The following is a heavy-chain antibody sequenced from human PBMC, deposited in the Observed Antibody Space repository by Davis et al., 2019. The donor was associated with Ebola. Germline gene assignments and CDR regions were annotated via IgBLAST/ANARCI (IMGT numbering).Heavy chain of an antibody. V-gene: IGHV1-46*01. D-gene: IGHD3-22*01. CDR3: AREGGRYYDSSGYVFDI. CDR2: INPITGGT. CDR1: GYRFTRYY. Sequence: SVTVSCKASGYRFTRYYMHWVRQAPGQGLEWMGIINPITGGTSYAQNFQVRVNMTRDTSTSTVYMELSSLRSEDTAVDYCAREGGRYYDSSGYVFDIWGQGTMVKVSS. J-gene: IGHJ3*02.